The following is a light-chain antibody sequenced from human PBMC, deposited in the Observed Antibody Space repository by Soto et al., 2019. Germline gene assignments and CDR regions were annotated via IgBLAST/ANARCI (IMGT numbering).Light chain of an antibody. CDR3: QQYGSSGT. J-gene: IGKJ1*01. CDR2: GAS. Sequence: IVLTHSPCTLSRSPGESATLSWGASQSVSNNYLAWYQQKPGQAPRLLIYGASNRATGIPDRFSGSGSGTDFTLTISRLEPEDFAVYYCQQYGSSGTFGQGTKVDIK. CDR1: QSVSNNY. V-gene: IGKV3-20*01.